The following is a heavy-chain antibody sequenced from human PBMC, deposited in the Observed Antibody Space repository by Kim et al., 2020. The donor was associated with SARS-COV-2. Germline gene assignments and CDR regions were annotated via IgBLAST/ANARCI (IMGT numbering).Heavy chain of an antibody. V-gene: IGHV3-9*01. J-gene: IGHJ6*02. D-gene: IGHD2-8*02. Sequence: SVKGRLTNARENAKNSLYLQMNSRRAEDTALYYCAKIRWDFTDCGMDVWGQGTTVTVSS. CDR3: AKIRWDFTDCGMDV.